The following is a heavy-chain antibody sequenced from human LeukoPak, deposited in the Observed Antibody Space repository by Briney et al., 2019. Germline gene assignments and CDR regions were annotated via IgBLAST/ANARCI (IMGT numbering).Heavy chain of an antibody. Sequence: SETLSLTCTVSGGSISGYYWSWIRQPPGKGLEWIGYIYYSGSTNYNPSLKSRVTISVDTSKNQFSLKLSSVTAADTAVYYCARALARGFDYWGQGTLVTVSS. J-gene: IGHJ4*02. CDR1: GGSISGYY. V-gene: IGHV4-59*01. CDR3: ARALARGFDY. CDR2: IYYSGST. D-gene: IGHD3-10*01.